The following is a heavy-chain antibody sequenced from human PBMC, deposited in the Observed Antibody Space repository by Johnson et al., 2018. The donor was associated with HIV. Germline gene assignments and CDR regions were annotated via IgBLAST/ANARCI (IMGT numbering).Heavy chain of an antibody. CDR3: ARKGLVWFGWAFDI. Sequence: QVQLVESGGGLVKPGGSLRLSCAASGFTFSDYFMSWIRQAPGKGLQWVSYISGSVSTIYYADSVKGRFTISRHNAKNSLYLQLNSLRAEDTAVYYCARKGLVWFGWAFDIWGQGTMVTVSS. D-gene: IGHD3-10*01. V-gene: IGHV3-11*04. CDR2: ISGSVSTI. J-gene: IGHJ3*02. CDR1: GFTFSDYF.